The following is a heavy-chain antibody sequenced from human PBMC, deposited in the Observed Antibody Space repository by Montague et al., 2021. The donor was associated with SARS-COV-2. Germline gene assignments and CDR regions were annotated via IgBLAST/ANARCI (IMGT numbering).Heavy chain of an antibody. J-gene: IGHJ5*02. D-gene: IGHD5-24*01. CDR1: GGSISSSSYY. Sequence: SETLSLTCTVSGGSISSSSYYWGWIRRPPGKGLEWIGSIYYSGSTYYNPSLKSRVTISVDTSKNQFSLKLSSVTAADTAVYYCAREDRWNWFDPWGQGTLVIVSS. V-gene: IGHV4-39*07. CDR3: AREDRWNWFDP. CDR2: IYYSGST.